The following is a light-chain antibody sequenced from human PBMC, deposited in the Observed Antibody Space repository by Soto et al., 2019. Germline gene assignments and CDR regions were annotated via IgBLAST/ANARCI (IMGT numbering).Light chain of an antibody. CDR1: QTVLNNY. J-gene: IGKJ1*01. CDR2: GAS. Sequence: EIVLTQSPGTLSLSPGERATLSCRASQTVLNNYLTWYQQKPGQAPRRLIFGASFRATGIPDRFSGSGSGTDFTLTISRLEPEDSAVYYCQQYGTSPTTFGQGTKVDI. V-gene: IGKV3-20*01. CDR3: QQYGTSPTT.